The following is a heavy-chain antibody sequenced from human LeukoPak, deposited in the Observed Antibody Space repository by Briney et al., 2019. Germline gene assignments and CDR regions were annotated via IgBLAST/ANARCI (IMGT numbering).Heavy chain of an antibody. V-gene: IGHV4-30-2*01. CDR3: ARGGEWFGELEGNWFDP. CDR2: IYHSGST. CDR1: GGSISSGGYS. D-gene: IGHD3-10*01. J-gene: IGHJ5*02. Sequence: SQTLSLTCAVSGGSISSGGYSWSWIRQPPGKGLEWIGYIYHSGSTYYNPSLKSRVTISVDRSKSQFSLKLSSVTAADTAVYYCARGGEWFGELEGNWFDPWGQGTLVTVSS.